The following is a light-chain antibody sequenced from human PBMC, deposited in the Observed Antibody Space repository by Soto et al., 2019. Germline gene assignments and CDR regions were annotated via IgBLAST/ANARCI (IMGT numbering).Light chain of an antibody. CDR1: QSVSSSY. CDR2: GAS. J-gene: IGKJ2*01. Sequence: EIVLTQSPGILSLSPGERATLSCRASQSVSSSYLAWYQQKPGQAPRLLIYGASNRATGIPDGFSASGSKTNFTLTISRLEPEDVAVYYCQQYGSSPPYTFGQGTKLEIK. V-gene: IGKV3-20*01. CDR3: QQYGSSPPYT.